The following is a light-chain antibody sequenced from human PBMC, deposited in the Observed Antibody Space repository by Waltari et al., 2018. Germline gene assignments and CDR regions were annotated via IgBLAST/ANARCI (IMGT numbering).Light chain of an antibody. CDR3: NSFTSGNTWV. V-gene: IGLV2-18*02. CDR2: EVT. CDR1: SSDGGVFNR. Sequence: QSALTQPPSVSGSPGQSVTISCTGASSDGGVFNRVSWYQQPPGTVPKLLIYEVTNRPSGVPDRFSGSKSGNTASLTISGLQAEDEGDYYCNSFTSGNTWVFGGGTKLTVL. J-gene: IGLJ3*02.